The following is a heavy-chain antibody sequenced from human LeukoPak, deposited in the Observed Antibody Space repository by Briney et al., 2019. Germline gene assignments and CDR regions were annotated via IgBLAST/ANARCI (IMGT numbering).Heavy chain of an antibody. CDR1: GFTFGDYA. J-gene: IGHJ4*02. V-gene: IGHV3-23*01. Sequence: PGGSLRLSCTASGFTFGDYAMSWVRQAPGKGLEWVSAISDSGGSTYYADSVKGRFTISRDNSKSTLYLQMNSLRAEDTALYYCVKEDYYDSSGYYPLGFWGQGTLVTVSS. D-gene: IGHD3-22*01. CDR3: VKEDYYDSSGYYPLGF. CDR2: ISDSGGST.